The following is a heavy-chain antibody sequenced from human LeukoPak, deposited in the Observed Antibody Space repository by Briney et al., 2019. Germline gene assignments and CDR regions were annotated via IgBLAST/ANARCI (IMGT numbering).Heavy chain of an antibody. V-gene: IGHV4-61*01. J-gene: IGHJ4*02. Sequence: SETLSLTCTVSGGSVSSSNYYWSWIRQPPGKGLEWIGYIYYSGSTNYNPSLKSRVTISVDTSKNQFSLKLSSVTAADTAVYYCARYVPRYSSGWYALGDYFDYWGQGTLVTVSS. CDR3: ARYVPRYSSGWYALGDYFDY. CDR1: GGSVSSSNYY. D-gene: IGHD6-19*01. CDR2: IYYSGST.